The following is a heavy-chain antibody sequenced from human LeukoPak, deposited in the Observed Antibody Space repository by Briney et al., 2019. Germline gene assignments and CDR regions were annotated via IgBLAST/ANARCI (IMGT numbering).Heavy chain of an antibody. CDR1: GGSISSDY. CDR3: ARHRSGTTTDY. D-gene: IGHD1-7*01. Sequence: SETLSLTCTVSGGSISSDYWSWIRQPPGKGLEWIGYIYYTGSTNYNPSLKSRVIISVDTSKNQLSLKLSSVTAADTAVYYCARHRSGTTTDYWGQGTLVTVSS. V-gene: IGHV4-59*08. CDR2: IYYTGST. J-gene: IGHJ4*02.